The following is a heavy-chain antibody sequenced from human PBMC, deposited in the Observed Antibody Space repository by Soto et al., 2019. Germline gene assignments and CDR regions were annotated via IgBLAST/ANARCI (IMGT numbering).Heavy chain of an antibody. CDR1: GFTFSSYG. Sequence: QVQLVESGGGVVQPGRSLRLSCAASGFTFSSYGMHWVRQAPGKGLEWVAVIWYDGSNNYYADSVKGRFTISRDNSKNTLYLQMNSLRAEDTAVYYCASSSESSFDYWGQGTLVTVSS. V-gene: IGHV3-33*01. D-gene: IGHD6-6*01. CDR2: IWYDGSNN. CDR3: ASSSESSFDY. J-gene: IGHJ4*02.